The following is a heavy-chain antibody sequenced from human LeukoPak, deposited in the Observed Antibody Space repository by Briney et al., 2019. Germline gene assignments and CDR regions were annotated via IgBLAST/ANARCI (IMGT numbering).Heavy chain of an antibody. Sequence: SGGSLRLSCAASGFTFSSYSMNWVRQAPGKGLEWVSYISSSSSTIYYADSVKGRFTISRDNAKNSLYLQMNSLRAEDTAVYYCARDSIEFWSGYYTIDYWGQGTLVTVSS. V-gene: IGHV3-48*01. CDR3: ARDSIEFWSGYYTIDY. D-gene: IGHD3-3*01. CDR1: GFTFSSYS. J-gene: IGHJ4*02. CDR2: ISSSSSTI.